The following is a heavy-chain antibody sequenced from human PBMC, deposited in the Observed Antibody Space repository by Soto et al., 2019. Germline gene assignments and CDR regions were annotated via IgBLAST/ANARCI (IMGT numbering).Heavy chain of an antibody. V-gene: IGHV4-30-2*01. Sequence: SENLSLTCAVSGGFISSGGYSWSWLRQPPGKGLEWIGYIYHSGSTYYNPSLKSRVTISVDRSKNQFSLKLSSVTAADTAVYYCARASTTLTTLDYWGQGTLVTVSS. J-gene: IGHJ4*02. D-gene: IGHD4-17*01. CDR2: IYHSGST. CDR1: GGFISSGGYS. CDR3: ARASTTLTTLDY.